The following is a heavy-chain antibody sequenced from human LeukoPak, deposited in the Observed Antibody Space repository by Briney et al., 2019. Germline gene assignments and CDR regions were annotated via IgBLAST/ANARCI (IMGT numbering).Heavy chain of an antibody. CDR3: ARASYYEGKEDY. J-gene: IGHJ4*02. CDR2: IIPIFGTA. V-gene: IGHV1-69*06. Sequence: SVKVSCKASGGTFSSYAISWVRQAPGQGLEWMGGIIPIFGTANYAQKFQGRVTITADKSTRTAYKELCSLRCECTAVYYRARASYYEGKEDYWGQGALVTVSS. D-gene: IGHD1-26*01. CDR1: GGTFSSYA.